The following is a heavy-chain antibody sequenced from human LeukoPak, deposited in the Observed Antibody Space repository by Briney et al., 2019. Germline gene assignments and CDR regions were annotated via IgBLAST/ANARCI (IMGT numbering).Heavy chain of an antibody. CDR2: FDPEDGET. Sequence: GSSVKVSCKVSGYTLTELSMHWVRQAPGKGLEWMGGFDPEDGETIYAQKFQGRVTMTEDTSTDTAYMELSSLRSEDTAVYYCATDVLRFLEWSKNGMDVWGQGTTVTVSS. D-gene: IGHD3-3*01. CDR1: GYTLTELS. V-gene: IGHV1-24*01. CDR3: ATDVLRFLEWSKNGMDV. J-gene: IGHJ6*02.